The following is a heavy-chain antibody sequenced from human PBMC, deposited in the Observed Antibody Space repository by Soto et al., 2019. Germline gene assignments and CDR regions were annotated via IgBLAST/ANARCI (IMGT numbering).Heavy chain of an antibody. CDR3: ASEAYYVTWFDP. CDR2: ISSSSSTI. Sequence: EVQLVESGGGLVQPGGSLRLSCAASGFTFSSYSMNWVRQAPGKGLEWVSYISSSSSTIYYADSVKGRFTISRDNAKNSRYLQINSLGAEDTAVYYCASEAYYVTWFDPWGQGSLVTVSS. CDR1: GFTFSSYS. V-gene: IGHV3-48*01. J-gene: IGHJ5*02. D-gene: IGHD3-22*01.